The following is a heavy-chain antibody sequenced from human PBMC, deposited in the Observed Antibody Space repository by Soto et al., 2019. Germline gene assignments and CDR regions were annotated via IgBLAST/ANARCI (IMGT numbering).Heavy chain of an antibody. Sequence: QVQLVQSGAEVKKPGASVMVSCKASGYTFTGSSVGWVRQAPGQGREWKGWISAYSGEYYYAQRFQDSLTMTKDASTSTAYMELTSRRSDDTAVYYCDGPSGSYVDDEGSLKYWGQGTLVTVSS. CDR3: DGPSGSYVDDEGSLKY. J-gene: IGHJ4*02. CDR2: ISAYSGEY. D-gene: IGHD3-10*01. CDR1: GYTFTGSS. V-gene: IGHV1-18*01.